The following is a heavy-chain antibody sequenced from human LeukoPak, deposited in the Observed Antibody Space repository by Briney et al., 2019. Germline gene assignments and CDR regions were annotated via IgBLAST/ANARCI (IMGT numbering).Heavy chain of an antibody. CDR2: ISYDGSNK. CDR1: GFTFSSYG. V-gene: IGHV3-30*18. Sequence: GGSLRLSCAASGFTFSSYGMHWVRQAPGKGLEWVAVISYDGSNKYYADSVKGRFTISRDNSKNTLYLQMNSLRAEPTAVYYCAKVAAEYCMNVCGQGTTVTVAS. CDR3: AKVAAEYCMNV. J-gene: IGHJ6*02.